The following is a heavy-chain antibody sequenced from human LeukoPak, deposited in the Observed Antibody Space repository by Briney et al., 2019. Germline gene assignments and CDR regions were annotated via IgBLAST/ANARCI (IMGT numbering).Heavy chain of an antibody. CDR1: GGSISSDNYY. CDR2: IYTSGST. V-gene: IGHV4-61*02. D-gene: IGHD6-19*01. J-gene: IGHJ4*02. Sequence: SETLSLTCTVSGGSISSDNYYWSWIRQPAGTGLEWIGRIYTSGSTYYNPSLKSRVTMSLDTSKNQFSLNLNSVTAADTAVYYCARAHSSGWSNFDYWGQGTLVTVSS. CDR3: ARAHSSGWSNFDY.